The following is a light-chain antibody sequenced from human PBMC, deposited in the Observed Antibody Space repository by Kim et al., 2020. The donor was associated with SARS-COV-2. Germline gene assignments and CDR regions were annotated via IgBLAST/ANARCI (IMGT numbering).Light chain of an antibody. J-gene: IGKJ4*01. CDR2: AAS. CDR1: QGISTY. Sequence: PSARSATLGDEMAIACMANQGISTYVACNEQNPGKAPKLLIYAASTLQSGVPSRFSDSGSGTDFTLTVSSLQPEDFATYYCQQLRAFGGGTKLEI. V-gene: IGKV1-9*01. CDR3: QQLRA.